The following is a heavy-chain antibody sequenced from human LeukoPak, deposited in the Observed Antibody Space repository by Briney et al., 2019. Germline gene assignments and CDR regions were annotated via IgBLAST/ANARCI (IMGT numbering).Heavy chain of an antibody. CDR3: ARPHRPDTAMDQADY. J-gene: IGHJ4*02. Sequence: GASVKVSCKASGYTFTSYGISWVRQAPGQGLEWVGVINPSGYSATYAHKFYGRVTMTRDTSTSTVYMELSGLRSEDTAVYYCARPHRPDTAMDQADYWGQGTLVTVSS. V-gene: IGHV1-46*01. CDR2: INPSGYSA. D-gene: IGHD5-18*01. CDR1: GYTFTSYG.